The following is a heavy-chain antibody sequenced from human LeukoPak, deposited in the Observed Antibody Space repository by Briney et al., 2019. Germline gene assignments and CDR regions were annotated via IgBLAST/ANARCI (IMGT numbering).Heavy chain of an antibody. J-gene: IGHJ6*03. D-gene: IGHD5-18*01. CDR2: INHSGST. Sequence: SETLSHTCAVYGGFFSGYGGSWVRQPPGKGLEWVGEINHSGSTNYNPSLKRRVNISGDTSKNQFSLKLSSLPAADTAVYFCARVGYSYVINDCSRTGLGAYPTKYYYHMDVWGKGTTVTVSS. V-gene: IGHV4-34*01. CDR3: ARVGYSYVINDCSRTGLGAYPTKYYYHMDV. CDR1: GGFFSGYG.